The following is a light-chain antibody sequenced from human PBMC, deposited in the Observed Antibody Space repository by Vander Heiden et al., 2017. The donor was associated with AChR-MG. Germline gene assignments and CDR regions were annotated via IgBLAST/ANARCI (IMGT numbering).Light chain of an antibody. CDR2: EDN. CDR1: GGSIASNY. CDR3: QSYDDTNHGV. J-gene: IGLJ2*01. Sequence: NFLLTHPHPVSDSPGPTVTISCTRSGGSIASNYVQWYQQRPGSAPTTVIFEDNHRPSGVPDRFSGSIDSSSNSASLIISGLKTEDEADYYCQSYDDTNHGVFGGGTKLTVL. V-gene: IGLV6-57*03.